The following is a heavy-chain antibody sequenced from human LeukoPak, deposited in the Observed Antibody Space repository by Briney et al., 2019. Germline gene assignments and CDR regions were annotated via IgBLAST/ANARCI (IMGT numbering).Heavy chain of an antibody. Sequence: SGTLSLTCAVSGGSISSSNWWSWVRQPPGKGLEWIGEIYHSGSTNYNPSLKSRVTISVDTSKNQFSLKLSSVTAADTAVYYCARVQVYYDSSGYHYYYYYMDVWGKGTTVTISS. CDR1: GGSISSSNW. D-gene: IGHD3-22*01. J-gene: IGHJ6*03. CDR2: IYHSGST. V-gene: IGHV4-4*02. CDR3: ARVQVYYDSSGYHYYYYYMDV.